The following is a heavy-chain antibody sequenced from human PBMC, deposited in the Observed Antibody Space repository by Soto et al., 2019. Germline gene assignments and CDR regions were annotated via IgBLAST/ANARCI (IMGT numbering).Heavy chain of an antibody. CDR2: ISYDGSNK. CDR3: ARDYYDSSGYYNNWFDP. D-gene: IGHD3-22*01. V-gene: IGHV3-30*03. CDR1: GFTFSSYG. J-gene: IGHJ5*02. Sequence: GGSLRLSCAASGFTFSSYGMHWVRQAPGKGLEWVAVISYDGSNKYYADSVKGRFTISRDNSKNTLYLQMNSLRAEDTAVYYCARDYYDSSGYYNNWFDPWGQGTLVTVSS.